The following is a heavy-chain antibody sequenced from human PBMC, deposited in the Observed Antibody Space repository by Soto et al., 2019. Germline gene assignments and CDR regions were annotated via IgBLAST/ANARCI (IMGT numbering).Heavy chain of an antibody. D-gene: IGHD6-13*01. V-gene: IGHV4-34*01. CDR3: VRARRGSIVAAEV. J-gene: IGHJ4*02. Sequence: SETLSLTCAVYGGSFKNYYWTWFRQPPGKGLEWIGEINHSGTTNYNPSLKSRLSISVDTSKTQFSLKLSSVTAADTAVFYCVRARRGSIVAAEVWGQRTLVT. CDR2: INHSGTT. CDR1: GGSFKNYY.